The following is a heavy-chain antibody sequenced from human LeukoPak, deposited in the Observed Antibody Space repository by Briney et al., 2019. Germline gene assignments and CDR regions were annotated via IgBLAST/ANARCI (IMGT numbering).Heavy chain of an antibody. J-gene: IGHJ4*02. CDR2: IYSGGST. V-gene: IGHV3-53*01. CDR1: GFTVSSNY. D-gene: IGHD6-6*01. CDR3: AREMSIAARTFDY. Sequence: GGPLRLSCAASGFTVSSNYMSWVRQAPGKGLESVSVIYSGGSTYYADSVKGRFTISRDNSKNTLYLQKNSLGAEDTAVYYCAREMSIAARTFDYWGQGTLVTVSS.